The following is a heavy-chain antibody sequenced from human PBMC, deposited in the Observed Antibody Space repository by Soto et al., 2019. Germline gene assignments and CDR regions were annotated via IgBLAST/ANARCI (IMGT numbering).Heavy chain of an antibody. CDR1: GVTFSSYS. V-gene: IGHV3-21*01. CDR2: ISSSSSYI. CDR3: ATXRYYDILTGYVDFDY. D-gene: IGHD3-9*01. Sequence: GGPMRLSCAASGVTFSSYSMNWVRQAPGKGLEWVSSISSSSSYIYYADSVKGRFTISRDNAKNSLYLQMNSLRAEDTAVYYCATXRYYDILTGYVDFDYWGQGTLVTVSS. J-gene: IGHJ4*02.